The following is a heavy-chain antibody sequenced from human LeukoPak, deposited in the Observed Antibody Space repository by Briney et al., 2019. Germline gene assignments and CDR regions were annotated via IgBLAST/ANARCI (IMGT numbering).Heavy chain of an antibody. CDR3: AKARPSSILRYFDWLLPFDY. CDR1: GFTFSSYG. J-gene: IGHJ4*02. CDR2: ISYDRSNK. Sequence: PGRSLRLSCAASGFTFSSYGMHWVRQAPGKGLEWVAVISYDRSNKYYADSVKGRFTISRDNSKNTLYLQMNSLRAEDTAVYYCAKARPSSILRYFDWLLPFDYWGQGTLVTVSS. V-gene: IGHV3-30*18. D-gene: IGHD3-9*01.